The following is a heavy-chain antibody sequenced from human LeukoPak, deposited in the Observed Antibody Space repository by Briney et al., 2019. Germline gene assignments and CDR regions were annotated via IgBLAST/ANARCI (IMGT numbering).Heavy chain of an antibody. J-gene: IGHJ4*02. D-gene: IGHD5-12*01. Sequence: PGGSLRLSCAASGFTFSSYWMHWVRQAPGKGLVGVSRINSDGSSITYADSVKGRFTISRDNAENTLYLQMNSLRVEDTAVYYCAREGRVSGYDFDCWGQGTLVTVSS. CDR3: AREGRVSGYDFDC. CDR2: INSDGSSI. V-gene: IGHV3-74*03. CDR1: GFTFSSYW.